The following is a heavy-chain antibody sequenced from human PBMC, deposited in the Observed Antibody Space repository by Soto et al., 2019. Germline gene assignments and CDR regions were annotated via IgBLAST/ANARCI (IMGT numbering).Heavy chain of an antibody. V-gene: IGHV3-48*01. CDR1: GFTFRNYN. Sequence: PGGSLRLSCAASGFTFRNYNMNWVRQAPGKGLEWVAHISLGGTTVDYADSVKGRFTISRDDADNSLFLQMNSLGAEDTAVYYCARDQLYYNDISGRPLNAFDVWGQGTMVTVSS. CDR3: ARDQLYYNDISGRPLNAFDV. J-gene: IGHJ3*01. D-gene: IGHD3-22*01. CDR2: ISLGGTTV.